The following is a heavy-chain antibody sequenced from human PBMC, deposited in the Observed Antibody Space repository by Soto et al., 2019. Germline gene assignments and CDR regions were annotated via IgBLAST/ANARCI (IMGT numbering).Heavy chain of an antibody. Sequence: QVQLQESGPGLVKPSETLSLTCTVSGGSMSGYYWSWIRQSAGKGLEWIGRVYTSETTYYNPSLNSRVIMSLDTSKNHFSLNLSSVPAAHTAVYSCAGNLAAAVRLYSGIDVWGQLTTVTVSS. V-gene: IGHV4-4*07. CDR1: GGSMSGYY. D-gene: IGHD6-13*01. CDR3: AGNLAAAVRLYSGIDV. J-gene: IGHJ6*02. CDR2: VYTSETT.